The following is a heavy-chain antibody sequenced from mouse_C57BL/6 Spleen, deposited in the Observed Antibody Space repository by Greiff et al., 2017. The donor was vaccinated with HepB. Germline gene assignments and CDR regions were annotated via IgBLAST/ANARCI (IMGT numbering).Heavy chain of an antibody. CDR2: IYPGSGST. J-gene: IGHJ2*01. V-gene: IGHV1-55*01. D-gene: IGHD1-1*01. CDR3: AREGYYGSRYFDY. Sequence: VQLKQSGAELVKPGASVKMSCKASGYTFTSYWITWVKQRPGQGLEWIGDIYPGSGSTNYNEKFKSKATLTVDTSSSTAYMQLSSLTSEDSAVYYCAREGYYGSRYFDYWGQGTTLTVSS. CDR1: GYTFTSYW.